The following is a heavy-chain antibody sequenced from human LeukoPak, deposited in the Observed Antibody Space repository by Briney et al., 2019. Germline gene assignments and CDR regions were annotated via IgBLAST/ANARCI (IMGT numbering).Heavy chain of an antibody. Sequence: SETLSLTCTVSGGSISSSSYYWGWIRQPPRKGLEWIGSIYYSGSTYYNPSLKSRVTISVDTSKNQFSLKLSSVTAADTAVYYCARPDYGDGGWFDPWGQGTLVTVSS. J-gene: IGHJ5*02. CDR1: GGSISSSSYY. V-gene: IGHV4-39*01. D-gene: IGHD4-17*01. CDR3: ARPDYGDGGWFDP. CDR2: IYYSGST.